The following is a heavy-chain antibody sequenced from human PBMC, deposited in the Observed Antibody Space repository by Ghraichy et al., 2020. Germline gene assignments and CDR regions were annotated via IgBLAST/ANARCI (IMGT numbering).Heavy chain of an antibody. CDR3: ARDRSGWSYYCDH. Sequence: GESLNISCAASGFSFSRYWMNWVRQAPGKGLEWVANIKQDGSEKYYVDSVRGRFTISRDNAKNSLYLEMNSLRADDTAMYYCARDRSGWSYYCDHWGQGTLVTVSS. V-gene: IGHV3-7*03. CDR1: GFSFSRYW. J-gene: IGHJ4*02. D-gene: IGHD6-19*01. CDR2: IKQDGSEK.